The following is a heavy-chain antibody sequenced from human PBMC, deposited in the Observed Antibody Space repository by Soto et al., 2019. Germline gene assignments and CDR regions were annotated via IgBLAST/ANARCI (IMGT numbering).Heavy chain of an antibody. CDR3: AKEFQWELHAFDI. D-gene: IGHD1-26*01. CDR2: MGNDGITT. Sequence: GGSLRLSCAASGFPFSTYGIHWVRQAPGKGLEWVAVMGNDGITTLYADSVKGRLYISRKNSKNTLFLQMNSMRADDTAVYYCAKEFQWELHAFDIWGQGTMVTV. J-gene: IGHJ3*02. CDR1: GFPFSTYG. V-gene: IGHV3-30*02.